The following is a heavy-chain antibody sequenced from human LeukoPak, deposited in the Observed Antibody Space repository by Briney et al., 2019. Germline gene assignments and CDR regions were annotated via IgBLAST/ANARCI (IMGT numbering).Heavy chain of an antibody. CDR3: ARVSCSGGSCYSSPPGYYGMDV. CDR1: GGSISCYY. V-gene: IGHV4-59*01. J-gene: IGHJ6*02. CDR2: IYYRGST. Sequence: PSETVSLTCTVSGGSISCYYCSWIRQPPGQGLEWIGYIYYRGSTNYNPSLKSRVTISVDTSKNQFSLKLSSVTAADTAVYYCARVSCSGGSCYSSPPGYYGMDVWGQGTTVTVSS. D-gene: IGHD2-15*01.